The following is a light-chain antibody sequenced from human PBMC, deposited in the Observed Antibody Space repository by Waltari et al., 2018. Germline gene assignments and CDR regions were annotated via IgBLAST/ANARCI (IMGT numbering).Light chain of an antibody. CDR3: QHYLRLPVT. CDR2: GSS. Sequence: EIVLKQSPVTLSSSVGERATVSCRASASVSRALAWYQQKPGQAPRRLIYGSSTRATGIPDRFSGSGSGTDFSLTISRLEPDDFAVYYCQHYLRLPVTFGQGTTVEI. J-gene: IGKJ1*01. V-gene: IGKV3-20*01. CDR1: ASVSRA.